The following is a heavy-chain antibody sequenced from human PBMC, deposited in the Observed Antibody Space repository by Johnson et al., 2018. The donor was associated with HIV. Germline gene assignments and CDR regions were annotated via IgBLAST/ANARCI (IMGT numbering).Heavy chain of an antibody. CDR2: ISYDGINK. CDR3: AREVYAQDAFDI. D-gene: IGHD3-16*01. J-gene: IGHJ3*02. V-gene: IGHV3-30*19. CDR1: GFNFSNYG. Sequence: QVQLVESGGGVVQPGRSLRLSCAASGFNFSNYGIHWVRQAPGKGLEWVAVISYDGINKYYADSVKGRFTISRDNSKKTLYLQMNSLRPEDTAVYYCAREVYAQDAFDIWGQGTMVTVSS.